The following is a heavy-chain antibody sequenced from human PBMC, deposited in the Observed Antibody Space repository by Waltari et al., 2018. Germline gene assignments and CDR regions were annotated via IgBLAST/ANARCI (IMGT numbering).Heavy chain of an antibody. Sequence: QVQLRQSGPGLVKPSQTLSLTCAISGDSVASNSAAWNWIRQSPSRGLEWLGRTYYRSNWWNDYAVSLKSRISMKSRISINADTSKNQISLQLNSVTTEDTAVYYCARDSSRRGYTSSWNFDYWGQGTLVTVSS. J-gene: IGHJ4*02. V-gene: IGHV6-1*01. D-gene: IGHD6-19*01. CDR1: GDSVASNSAA. CDR2: TYYRSNWWN. CDR3: ARDSSRRGYTSSWNFDY.